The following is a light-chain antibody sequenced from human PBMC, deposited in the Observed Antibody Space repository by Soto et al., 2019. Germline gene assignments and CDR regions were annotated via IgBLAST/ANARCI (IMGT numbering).Light chain of an antibody. CDR1: SSNIGCNF. CDR2: MND. Sequence: QSVLTQPPSASGTPGQTVTISCSGSSSNIGCNFVSWYQQVPGTTAKVLIFMNDQRPSGVPDRFSCSKSGTSASLAISGLRSEDESDYYCAGWDDSLEGVLFGGGTKLTVL. J-gene: IGLJ2*01. V-gene: IGLV1-47*01. CDR3: AGWDDSLEGVL.